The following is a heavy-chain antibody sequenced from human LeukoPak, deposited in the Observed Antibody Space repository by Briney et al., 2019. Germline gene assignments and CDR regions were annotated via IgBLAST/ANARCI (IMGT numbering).Heavy chain of an antibody. CDR1: GYSFSSYW. CDR2: IYPGDYDS. V-gene: IGHV5-51*01. Sequence: GESLKISCWGSGYSFSSYWIGWGRQMPGKGLEGLVIIYPGDYDSRYSPSFQGQVPISADKSISTAYLQWSSQRASDTAMYYCEGMSGSYYVVDYWGQGTLVTVSS. D-gene: IGHD1-26*01. CDR3: EGMSGSYYVVDY. J-gene: IGHJ4*02.